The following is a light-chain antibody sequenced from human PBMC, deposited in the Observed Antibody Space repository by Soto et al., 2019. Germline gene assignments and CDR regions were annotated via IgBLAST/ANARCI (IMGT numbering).Light chain of an antibody. CDR2: LNSDGSH. CDR3: QTWGTGPFV. J-gene: IGLJ1*01. Sequence: QSVLTQSPSASASLGASVKLTCTLSSGHSSYAIAWHQQQPEKGPRYLMKLNSDGSHSKGDGIPDRFSGSSSGAERYLTISSLQSEDEADYYCQTWGTGPFVFGTGTKHTVL. V-gene: IGLV4-69*01. CDR1: SGHSSYA.